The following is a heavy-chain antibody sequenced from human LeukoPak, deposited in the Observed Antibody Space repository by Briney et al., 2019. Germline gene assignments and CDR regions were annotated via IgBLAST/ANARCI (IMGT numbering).Heavy chain of an antibody. CDR1: GGSFSGYY. Sequence: SETLSLTCAVYGGSFSGYYWSWIRQPPGKGLEWIGEINHSGSTNYNPSLKSRVTISVDTSKNQFSLKLSSVTAADTAVYYCARREPRTGRDYWGQGTLVTVSS. V-gene: IGHV4-34*01. D-gene: IGHD1-14*01. CDR3: ARREPRTGRDY. J-gene: IGHJ4*02. CDR2: INHSGST.